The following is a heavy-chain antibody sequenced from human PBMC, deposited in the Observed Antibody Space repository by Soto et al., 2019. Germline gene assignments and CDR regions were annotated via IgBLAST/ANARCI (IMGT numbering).Heavy chain of an antibody. Sequence: EVQLVESGGGLVQPGGSLRLSCAASGFTFSSYAMHWVRQAPGKGLEYVSAISSNGGSTYYANSVKGRFTISRDNSKNTLYLQMGSLRAEDMAVYYCARIGSTSCYGCVYYWGQGTLVTVSS. CDR2: ISSNGGST. CDR3: ARIGSTSCYGCVYY. D-gene: IGHD2-2*01. V-gene: IGHV3-64*01. CDR1: GFTFSSYA. J-gene: IGHJ4*02.